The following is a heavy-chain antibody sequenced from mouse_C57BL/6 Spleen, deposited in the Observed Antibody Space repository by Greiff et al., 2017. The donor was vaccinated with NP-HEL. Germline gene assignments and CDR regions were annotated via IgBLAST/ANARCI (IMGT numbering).Heavy chain of an antibody. CDR1: GFNIKDYY. Sequence: VQLQQSGAELVRPGASVKLSCTASGFNIKDYYMHWVKQRPEQGLEWIGRIDPEDGDTEYAPKFQGKATMTADTSSNTAYLQLSSLTSEDTAVYYCTIPCYGSSYERYFDVWGTGTTVTVSS. CDR2: IDPEDGDT. CDR3: TIPCYGSSYERYFDV. J-gene: IGHJ1*03. V-gene: IGHV14-1*01. D-gene: IGHD1-1*01.